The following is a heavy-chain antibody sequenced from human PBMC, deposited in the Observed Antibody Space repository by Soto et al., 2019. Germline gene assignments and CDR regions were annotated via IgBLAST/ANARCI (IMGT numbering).Heavy chain of an antibody. CDR2: ISAYNGNT. CDR3: ARTGFYYYGSGSPVAVDY. D-gene: IGHD3-10*01. J-gene: IGHJ4*02. Sequence: QVQLVQSGAEVKKPGASVKVSCKASGYTFTSYGISWVRQAPGQGLEWIGWISAYNGNTNYAQKLQGRVTMTTDTSTSTAYMELRSLRSDDTAVYYCARTGFYYYGSGSPVAVDYWGQGTLVTVSS. V-gene: IGHV1-18*01. CDR1: GYTFTSYG.